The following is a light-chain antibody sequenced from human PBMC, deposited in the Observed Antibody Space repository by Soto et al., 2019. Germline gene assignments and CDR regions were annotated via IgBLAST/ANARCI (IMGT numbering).Light chain of an antibody. J-gene: IGKJ2*01. CDR3: MQRIAFPT. CDR1: QSLLDSDDGNTY. CDR2: TLS. Sequence: DIVMTQTPLSLPVTPGEPASISCRSSQSLLDSDDGNTYLDWYLQKPGQSPQLLIYTLSYLASGVPDRFSGSGSGTDFTLKISRVEAEDVGVYYCMQRIAFPTFGRGTKLEIK. V-gene: IGKV2-40*01.